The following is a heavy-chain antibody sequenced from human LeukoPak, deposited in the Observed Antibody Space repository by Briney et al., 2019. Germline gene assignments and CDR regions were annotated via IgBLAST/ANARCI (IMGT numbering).Heavy chain of an antibody. CDR3: ARVTILVATGTDWFDP. CDR2: ISAYNGNT. J-gene: IGHJ5*02. D-gene: IGHD2-8*02. V-gene: IGHV1-18*01. CDR1: GCTFTSYS. Sequence: ASVKVSCKASGCTFTSYSISWVRQAPGQGPEWMGWISAYNGNTNYAQKFQGRVTMTTDTSTSTAYMELRSLRSDDTAVYYCARVTILVATGTDWFDPWGQGTLVTVSS.